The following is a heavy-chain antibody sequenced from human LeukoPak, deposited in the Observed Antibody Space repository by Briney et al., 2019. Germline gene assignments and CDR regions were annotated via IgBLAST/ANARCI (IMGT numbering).Heavy chain of an antibody. CDR2: IYYSGST. CDR3: ARILWFGEPARTYYYYMDV. CDR1: GGSISSGGYY. Sequence: SDTLSLPCTLSGGSISSGGYYWSWSRQHPGKGLGWIGYIYYSGSTYYNPSLKSRVTISVDTSKNQFSLKLSSVTAADTAVYYCARILWFGEPARTYYYYMDVWGKGTTVTVSS. D-gene: IGHD3-10*01. J-gene: IGHJ6*03. V-gene: IGHV4-31*03.